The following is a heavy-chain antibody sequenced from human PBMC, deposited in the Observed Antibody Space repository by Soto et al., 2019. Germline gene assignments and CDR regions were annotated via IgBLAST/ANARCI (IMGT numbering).Heavy chain of an antibody. CDR3: ARQYYYDSSGYYYYYGMDV. V-gene: IGHV2-70*01. D-gene: IGHD3-22*01. Sequence: SGPTLVNPTQTLTLTCTFSGFSLSTSGMCVSWIRQPPGKALEWLALIDWDDDKYYSTSLKTRLTISKDTSKNQVVLTMTNMDPVDTATYYCARQYYYDSSGYYYYYGMDVWGQGTTVTVSS. J-gene: IGHJ6*02. CDR1: GFSLSTSGMC. CDR2: IDWDDDK.